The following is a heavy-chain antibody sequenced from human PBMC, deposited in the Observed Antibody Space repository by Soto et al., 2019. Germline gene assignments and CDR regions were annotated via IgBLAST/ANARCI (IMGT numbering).Heavy chain of an antibody. Sequence: GGSLRLSCTASGFTFGDYAMSWVRQAPGKGLEWVGFIRSKAYGGTTEYAASVKGRFTISRDDSKSIAYLQMNSLKTEDTAVYYCTRESPQYSSSGGDYYYYGMDVWGQGTTVTVSS. J-gene: IGHJ6*02. D-gene: IGHD6-6*01. CDR1: GFTFGDYA. CDR3: TRESPQYSSSGGDYYYYGMDV. CDR2: IRSKAYGGTT. V-gene: IGHV3-49*04.